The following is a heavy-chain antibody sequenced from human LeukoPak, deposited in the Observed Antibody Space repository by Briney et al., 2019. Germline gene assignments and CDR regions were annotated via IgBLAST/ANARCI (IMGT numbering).Heavy chain of an antibody. V-gene: IGHV3-30*02. Sequence: GGSLRLSCAASGFTFSSYGMHWVRQATGKGLEWVAFIRYDGSNKYYADSVKGRFTISRDNSKNTLYLQMNSLRAEDTAVYYCAKDSHYDILTGYSAYYYYYMDVWGKGTTVTVSS. J-gene: IGHJ6*03. CDR3: AKDSHYDILTGYSAYYYYYMDV. CDR2: IRYDGSNK. D-gene: IGHD3-9*01. CDR1: GFTFSSYG.